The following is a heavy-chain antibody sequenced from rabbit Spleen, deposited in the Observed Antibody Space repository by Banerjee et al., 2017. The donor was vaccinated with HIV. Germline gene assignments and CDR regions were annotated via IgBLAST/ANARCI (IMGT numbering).Heavy chain of an antibody. J-gene: IGHJ3*01. CDR1: GIDFSSYYY. Sequence: QSLEESGGGLVQPEGSLTLTCTASGIDFSSYYYMCWVRQAPGKGLEWIACIDSGSSGFTYSATWAKGRFTCSKTSSTTVTLQMTSLTVADTATYFCARDTSSSFSSYGMDLWGQGTLVT. D-gene: IGHD1-1*01. V-gene: IGHV1S40*01. CDR2: IDSGSSGFT. CDR3: ARDTSSSFSSYGMDL.